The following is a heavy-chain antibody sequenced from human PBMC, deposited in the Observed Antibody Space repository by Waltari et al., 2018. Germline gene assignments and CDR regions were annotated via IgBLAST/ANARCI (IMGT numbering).Heavy chain of an antibody. CDR3: ARGHPFTIVSPRYYYYYYMDV. CDR1: SGSLTGYH. Sequence: QVHLQQWGAGLLKPSETLSLTCGVYSGSLTGYHWNWIRQAPGKGLEWIGDINHSGNTDYNPALECRATISADTSKNQFSLHLTSVTAADTAVYYCARGHPFTIVSPRYYYYYYMDVWDKGTAVTVSS. D-gene: IGHD3-9*01. J-gene: IGHJ6*03. CDR2: INHSGNT. V-gene: IGHV4-34*01.